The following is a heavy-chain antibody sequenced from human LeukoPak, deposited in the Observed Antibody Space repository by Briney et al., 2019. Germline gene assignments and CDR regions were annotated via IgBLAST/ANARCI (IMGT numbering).Heavy chain of an antibody. J-gene: IGHJ5*02. CDR1: GGSISSYY. D-gene: IGHD3-22*01. V-gene: IGHV4-59*01. CDR3: ARGHSSGYYDWFDP. Sequence: SETLSLTCTVSGGSISSYYWSWIRQPPGKGLEWIGYIYCSGSTNYNPSLKSRVTISVDTSKNQFSLKLSSVTAADTAVYYCARGHSSGYYDWFDPWGQGTLVTVSS. CDR2: IYCSGST.